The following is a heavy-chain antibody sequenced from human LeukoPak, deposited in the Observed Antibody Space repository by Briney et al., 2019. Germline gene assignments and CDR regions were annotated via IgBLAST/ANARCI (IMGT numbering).Heavy chain of an antibody. CDR1: GGSIGSYY. V-gene: IGHV4-59*01. J-gene: IGHJ5*02. CDR2: IYYSGNT. Sequence: SETLSLTCTVSGGSIGSYYWSWVRQPPGKGLEWIGYIYYSGNTNYNPSLKSRVTISVDNSNNQSSLKLRSVTAADTAVYYCARVVSQWPSWFDPWGQGTLVTVSS. D-gene: IGHD6-19*01. CDR3: ARVVSQWPSWFDP.